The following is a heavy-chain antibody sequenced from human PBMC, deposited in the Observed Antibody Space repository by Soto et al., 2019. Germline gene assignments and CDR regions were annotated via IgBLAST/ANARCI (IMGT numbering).Heavy chain of an antibody. D-gene: IGHD3-9*01. Sequence: PSETLSLTCSVSGGSISSATYYWSWVRQRPGKGLEWIGYIFYSGRRYYNASLKTRLTISVDTSSNQFSLKLSSVTAADTAVYYCARRYYDIFGDNGMDVWGQGTTVTVSS. V-gene: IGHV4-31*03. CDR3: ARRYYDIFGDNGMDV. CDR1: GGSISSATYY. CDR2: IFYSGRR. J-gene: IGHJ6*02.